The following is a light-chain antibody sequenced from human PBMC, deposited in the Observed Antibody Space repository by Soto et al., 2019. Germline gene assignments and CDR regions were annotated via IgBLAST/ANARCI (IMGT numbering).Light chain of an antibody. CDR2: KAS. CDR1: QSISSW. Sequence: DIQMTQSPSTLSASVGDRVTVTCRASQSISSWLAWYQQKPGKAPKLLIYKASSLESGVPSRFSGSGSGTEITLTISSQQSDDFATYYCQQYNSYSWTFGQGTKVEIK. CDR3: QQYNSYSWT. J-gene: IGKJ1*01. V-gene: IGKV1-5*03.